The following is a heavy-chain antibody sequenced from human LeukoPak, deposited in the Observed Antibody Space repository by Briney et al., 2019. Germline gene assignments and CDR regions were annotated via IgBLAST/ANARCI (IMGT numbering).Heavy chain of an antibody. V-gene: IGHV4-30-4*08. CDR2: IYYSGST. D-gene: IGHD6-19*01. CDR1: GGSISSGDYY. J-gene: IGHJ4*02. Sequence: SETLSLTRTVSGGSISSGDYYWSWIRQPPGKGLEWIGYIYYSGSTYYNPSLKSRVTISVDTSKNQFSLKLSSVTAADTAVYYCARGARYSSGWYYFDYWGQGTLVTVSS. CDR3: ARGARYSSGWYYFDY.